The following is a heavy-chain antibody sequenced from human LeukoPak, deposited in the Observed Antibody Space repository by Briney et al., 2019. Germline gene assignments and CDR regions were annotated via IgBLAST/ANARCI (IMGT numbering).Heavy chain of an antibody. CDR3: AREAAAGTRLLDY. V-gene: IGHV1-69*01. CDR2: IIPIFGTA. D-gene: IGHD6-13*01. Sequence: ASVKVSCKASGGTFSSYAISWVRQAPGQGLEWMGGIIPIFGTANYAQKFQGRVTITADESTSTAYMELSSLRSEDTAVYYCAREAAAGTRLLDYWGQGTLVTVSS. CDR1: GGTFSSYA. J-gene: IGHJ4*02.